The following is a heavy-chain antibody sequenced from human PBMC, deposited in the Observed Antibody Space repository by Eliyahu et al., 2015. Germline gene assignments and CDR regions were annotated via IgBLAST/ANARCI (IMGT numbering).Heavy chain of an antibody. CDR2: INPXXGGT. CDR3: ARGESRILRTSPADI. Sequence: QVQLVQSGAEVKKPGASVKVSCXASGXXFXGYYMPWVRXAPGQGLEWMGWINPXXGGTNXAQKFQGWVTMTRDTSISTAYMELSRLRSDDTAVYYCARGESRILRTSPADIWGQETMVTVSS. J-gene: IGHJ3*02. V-gene: IGHV1-2*04. D-gene: IGHD3-3*01. CDR1: GXXFXGYY.